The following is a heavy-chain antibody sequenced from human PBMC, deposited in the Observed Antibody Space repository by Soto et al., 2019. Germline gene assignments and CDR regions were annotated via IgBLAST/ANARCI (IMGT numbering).Heavy chain of an antibody. CDR3: AREAVVGVVAGWFDP. J-gene: IGHJ5*02. D-gene: IGHD3-3*01. V-gene: IGHV3-21*01. CDR2: ISNYNNYI. CDR1: GFTFSTYS. Sequence: EVQLVESGGGLVKPGGSLRLSCAASGFTFSTYSMNWVRQAPGKGLEWVSSISNYNNYIYYADSVKGRFTISRDNAKNSLYLQMNSLRAEDTAVYYCAREAVVGVVAGWFDPRGPGTLVTVSS.